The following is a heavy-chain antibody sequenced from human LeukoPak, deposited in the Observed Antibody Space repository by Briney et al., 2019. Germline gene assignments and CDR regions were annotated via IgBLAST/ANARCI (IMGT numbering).Heavy chain of an antibody. V-gene: IGHV3-48*03. Sequence: GGSLRLSCAASGFTFSSYEMNWVRQAPGKGLEWVSYISSSGSTIYYADSVKGRFTISRDNAKNSLYLQMNSLRAEDTAVYYCARGGPDYYYYGMDVWGKGTTVTVSS. J-gene: IGHJ6*04. CDR1: GFTFSSYE. CDR2: ISSSGSTI. CDR3: ARGGPDYYYYGMDV.